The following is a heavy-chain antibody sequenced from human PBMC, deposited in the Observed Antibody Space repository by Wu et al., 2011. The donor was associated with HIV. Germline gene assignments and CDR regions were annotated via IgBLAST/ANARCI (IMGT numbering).Heavy chain of an antibody. CDR1: GYTFTSYY. Sequence: PGASVKVSCKASGYTFTSYYMHWVRQAPGQGLECMGIFSPSGGTTSYAQKFQGRVVMTGDTSASTVYMELSSLRFEDTAVYYCARAVSSESKTLGDAFDIWGQGTMLTVSS. J-gene: IGHJ3*02. D-gene: IGHD3-10*01. CDR3: ARAVSSESKTLGDAFDI. CDR2: FSPSGGTT. V-gene: IGHV1-46*01.